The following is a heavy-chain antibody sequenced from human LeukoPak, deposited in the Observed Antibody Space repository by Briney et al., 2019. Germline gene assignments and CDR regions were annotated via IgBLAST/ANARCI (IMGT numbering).Heavy chain of an antibody. CDR2: INSDGSTT. J-gene: IGHJ4*02. CDR1: GFIFSNVW. Sequence: GGSLRLSCAASGFIFSNVWMHWVRQAPGKGLVWVSRINSDGSTTHYADSVKGRFTISRDNAKNTLYLQMNSLRAEDTALYYCAQELKIGHWGRGTLVTVSS. CDR3: AQELKIGH. V-gene: IGHV3-74*01. D-gene: IGHD2-21*01.